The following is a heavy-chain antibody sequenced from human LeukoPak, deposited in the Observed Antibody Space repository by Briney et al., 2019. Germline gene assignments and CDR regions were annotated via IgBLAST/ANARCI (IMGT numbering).Heavy chain of an antibody. V-gene: IGHV4-38-2*02. D-gene: IGHD5-18*01. Sequence: PSETLSLTCIVSGYSISSGYYWDWIRQPPGKGLEWIGSIYHSGNTYYNPSLKSRVTISVDTSKNQFSLKLSSVTAADTAVYYCARGYSSYYYYMDVWGKGTTVTVSS. CDR2: IYHSGNT. J-gene: IGHJ6*03. CDR1: GYSISSGYY. CDR3: ARGYSSYYYYMDV.